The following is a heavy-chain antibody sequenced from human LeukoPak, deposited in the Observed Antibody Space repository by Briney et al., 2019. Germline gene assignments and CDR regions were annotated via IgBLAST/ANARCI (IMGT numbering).Heavy chain of an antibody. D-gene: IGHD2-2*01. CDR2: INHSGSA. Sequence: SETLSLTCAVYGGSFSGYYWSWIRQPPGKGLEWIGEINHSGSANYNPSLKSRVTISVDTSKNQFSLKLSSVTAADTAVYYCARGIVVVPAASFDYWGQGTLVTVSS. CDR1: GGSFSGYY. V-gene: IGHV4-34*01. CDR3: ARGIVVVPAASFDY. J-gene: IGHJ4*02.